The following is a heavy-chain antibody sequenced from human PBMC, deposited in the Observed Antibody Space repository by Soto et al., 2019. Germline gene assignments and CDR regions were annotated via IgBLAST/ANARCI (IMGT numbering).Heavy chain of an antibody. V-gene: IGHV3-11*01. J-gene: IGHJ5*02. CDR2: IRSSGTTI. CDR1: RYPFIDYY. Sequence: QVQLVESGGGLVKPGWALRLSCAAPRYPFIDYYMSWIRRAPWKGLEWVSYIRSSGTTIYYADSVKGRFTISRDNAKGSLYRQMNRLRVDDTAVYCCARDDCGSPCACPWGLGTLVTVSS. CDR3: ARDDCGSPCACP. D-gene: IGHD2-15*01.